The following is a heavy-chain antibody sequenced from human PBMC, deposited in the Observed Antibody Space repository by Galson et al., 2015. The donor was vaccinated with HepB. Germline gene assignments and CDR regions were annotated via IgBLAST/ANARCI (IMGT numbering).Heavy chain of an antibody. V-gene: IGHV3-11*06. CDR3: ARGIIGVTTLPFDY. J-gene: IGHJ4*02. CDR1: GFPFSDYY. D-gene: IGHD4-17*01. CDR2: IGSSTTYT. Sequence: SLRLSCAASGFPFSDYYLSWVRQPPGKGLEWVSYIGSSTTYTRYADSVKGRFTISRDNAKNSLYLQMNSLRADDTAIYYCARGIIGVTTLPFDYWGQGTLVTVSS.